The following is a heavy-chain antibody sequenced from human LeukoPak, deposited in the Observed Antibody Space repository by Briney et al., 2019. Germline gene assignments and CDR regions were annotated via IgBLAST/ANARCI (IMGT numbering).Heavy chain of an antibody. CDR1: GFTFSSYA. V-gene: IGHV3-23*01. CDR2: ISGNGGTI. J-gene: IGHJ4*02. D-gene: IGHD2-21*02. CDR3: AKFVTATKSFDY. Sequence: PGGSLRLSCAASGFTFSSYAMSWVRQAPGKGLEWVSGISGNGGTIYYADSVRGRITVSRDNSKSTLYLQMNSLGAEDTAVYYCAKFVTATKSFDYWGQGTLVTVSS.